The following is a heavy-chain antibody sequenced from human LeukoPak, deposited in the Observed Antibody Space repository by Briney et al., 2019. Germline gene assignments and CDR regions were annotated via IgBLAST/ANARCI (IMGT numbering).Heavy chain of an antibody. CDR2: ISYDGSNK. V-gene: IGHV3-30*18. D-gene: IGHD3-10*01. J-gene: IGHJ4*02. CDR1: GFTLSSYG. CDR3: AKPHMVRGVAPFDY. Sequence: GGSLKLSCAASGFTLSSYGMHWVRQAPGKGLEWVAVISYDGSNKYYADSVKGRFTISRDNSKNTLYLQMNSLRAEDTAVYYCAKPHMVRGVAPFDYWGQGTLVTVSS.